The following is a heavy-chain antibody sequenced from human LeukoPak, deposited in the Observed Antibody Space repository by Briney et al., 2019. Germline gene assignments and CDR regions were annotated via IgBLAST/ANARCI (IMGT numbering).Heavy chain of an antibody. CDR3: ARHIADHDFWSGYASHFDY. CDR2: IYYSGST. J-gene: IGHJ4*02. CDR1: GGSISSYY. Sequence: SETLSLTCTVSGGSISSYYWSWIRQPPGKGLEWIGYIYYSGSTNYNPSLKSRVTISVDTSKSQFSLKLSSVTAADTAVYYCARHIADHDFWSGYASHFDYWGQGTLVTVSS. D-gene: IGHD3-3*01. V-gene: IGHV4-59*08.